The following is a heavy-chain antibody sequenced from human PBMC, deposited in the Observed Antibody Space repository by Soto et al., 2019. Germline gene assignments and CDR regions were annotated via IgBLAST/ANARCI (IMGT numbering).Heavy chain of an antibody. Sequence: GGSLRLSCAASGFTFNNYAMHWVRQAPGKGLEWVALISYDGSNKYYADSVKGRFTISRDNSKNTLYLQMNSLRAEDTAVYYCARDKEVESGGYSGSLYYYYYGMDVWGQGTTVTVS. CDR2: ISYDGSNK. CDR1: GFTFNNYA. CDR3: ARDKEVESGGYSGSLYYYYYGMDV. J-gene: IGHJ6*02. D-gene: IGHD1-26*01. V-gene: IGHV3-30-3*01.